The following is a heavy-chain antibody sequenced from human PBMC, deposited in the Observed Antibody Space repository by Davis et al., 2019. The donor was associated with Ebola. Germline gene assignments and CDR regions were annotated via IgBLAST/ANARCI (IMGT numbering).Heavy chain of an antibody. CDR1: GYRFTTYW. CDR2: IYPGDSDT. Sequence: GESLKISCKGSGYRFTTYWIGWVRQMPGKGLEWMGVIYPGDSDTRYSPSFQGQVTISADKSISTAYLQWSSLKASDTAMYYCARRTEGYSSLFDYWGQGTLVTVSS. J-gene: IGHJ4*02. CDR3: ARRTEGYSSLFDY. V-gene: IGHV5-51*01. D-gene: IGHD6-13*01.